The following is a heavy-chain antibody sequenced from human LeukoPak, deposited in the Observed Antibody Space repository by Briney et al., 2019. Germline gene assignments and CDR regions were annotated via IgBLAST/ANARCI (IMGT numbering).Heavy chain of an antibody. Sequence: SETLSLTCTVSGGSISSSSYYWGCIRQPPGKGLEWIGSIYYRGSTLYNPSLKSRVAISVDPSKNQFSLKLSSVTAADTAKYYCARHEYHDDNSDYYFVYWGQGTLVTVSS. D-gene: IGHD3-22*01. J-gene: IGHJ4*02. V-gene: IGHV4-39*07. CDR1: GGSISSSSYY. CDR2: IYYRGST. CDR3: ARHEYHDDNSDYYFVY.